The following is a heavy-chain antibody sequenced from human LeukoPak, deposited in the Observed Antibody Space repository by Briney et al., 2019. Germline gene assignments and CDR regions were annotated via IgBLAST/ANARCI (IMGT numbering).Heavy chain of an antibody. Sequence: PVKVSCKASGGTFSSYAISWVRQAPGQGLEWMGGIIPIFGTANYAQKFQGRVTITTDESTSTAYMELSSLRSEDTAVYYCARGLPNYYGSGSYPYYFDYWGQGTLVTVSS. J-gene: IGHJ4*02. D-gene: IGHD3-10*01. CDR2: IIPIFGTA. CDR3: ARGLPNYYGSGSYPYYFDY. CDR1: GGTFSSYA. V-gene: IGHV1-69*05.